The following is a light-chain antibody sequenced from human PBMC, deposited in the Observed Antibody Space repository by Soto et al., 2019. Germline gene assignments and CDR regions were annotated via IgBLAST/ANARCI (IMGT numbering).Light chain of an antibody. CDR3: QQYHIYSGT. CDR2: KAS. J-gene: IGKJ1*01. Sequence: DIQMTQSPSTLSGSVGDRVTITCRASQTISSWSAWYQQKPGKAPKLLIYKASTLKSGVPSRFSGSGSGTEFTLTINSLQPDDFATYYCQQYHIYSGTFGQGTKVDIK. V-gene: IGKV1-5*03. CDR1: QTISSW.